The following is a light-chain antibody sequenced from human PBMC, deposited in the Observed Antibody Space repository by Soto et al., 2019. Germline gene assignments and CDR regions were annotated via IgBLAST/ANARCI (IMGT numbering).Light chain of an antibody. CDR1: RNVNTN. Sequence: EIVMTQSPGTLSVFPGERATLSCRASRNVNTNLAWYQQKPGQAPRLLIYSVSTRAIDTPARFSGSGSGTEFTLTISSLQSEDFAVYYCQQYQDWTPYTFGQGTKLEI. CDR3: QQYQDWTPYT. V-gene: IGKV3-15*01. J-gene: IGKJ2*01. CDR2: SVS.